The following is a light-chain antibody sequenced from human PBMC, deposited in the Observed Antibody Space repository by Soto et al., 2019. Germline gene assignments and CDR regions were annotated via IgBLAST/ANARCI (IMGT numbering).Light chain of an antibody. CDR2: GAS. CDR1: QSVSSSY. Sequence: EIVLTQSPGTLSLSPGERATLSCRASQSVSSSYLAWYQQEPGQAPRLLIYGASSRATGIPDRFSGSGSGTDFTLTISRLEHEDFAVYYCLQYGSSHTFGQGTRLEIK. CDR3: LQYGSSHT. J-gene: IGKJ2*01. V-gene: IGKV3-20*01.